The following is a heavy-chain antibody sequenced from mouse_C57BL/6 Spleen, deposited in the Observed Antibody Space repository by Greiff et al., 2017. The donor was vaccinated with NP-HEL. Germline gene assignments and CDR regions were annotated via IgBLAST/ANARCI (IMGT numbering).Heavy chain of an antibody. J-gene: IGHJ4*01. CDR3: ARRGYGRGAMDY. CDR2: IDPSDSET. Sequence: QVQLQQPGAELVRPGSSVKLSCKASGYTFTSYWMHWVKQRPIQGLEWIGNIDPSDSETHYNQKFKDKATLTVDKSSSTAYMQLSSLTSEDSAVYYCARRGYGRGAMDYWGQGTSVTVSS. D-gene: IGHD1-1*01. CDR1: GYTFTSYW. V-gene: IGHV1-52*01.